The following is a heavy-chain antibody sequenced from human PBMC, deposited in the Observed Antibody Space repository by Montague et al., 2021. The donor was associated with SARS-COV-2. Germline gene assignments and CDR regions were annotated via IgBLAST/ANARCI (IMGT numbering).Heavy chain of an antibody. D-gene: IGHD3-9*01. J-gene: IGHJ3*02. CDR2: TYYRSKWDS. Sequence: CAISGDSVSSQGVAWNWIRQSPSRGLEWLGRTYYRSKWDSDYAESVKRRLVITPDTSKNQVSLQLNSVIPEDTAVYFCASSGITLTGLDAFDIWGQGTMVTVSS. CDR1: GDSVSSQGVA. CDR3: ASSGITLTGLDAFDI. V-gene: IGHV6-1*01.